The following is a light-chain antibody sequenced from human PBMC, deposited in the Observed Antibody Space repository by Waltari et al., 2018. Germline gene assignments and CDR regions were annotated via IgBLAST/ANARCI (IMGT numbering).Light chain of an antibody. CDR3: QHYNIYSWT. V-gene: IGKV1-5*03. Sequence: DIQMTQFPSTLSASVGDRVTITCRASQSIASWLDWYQQKPGKVPKLLIYMASSLESGVPSRFSGSGSGTEFTLTISSLQPDDFATYYCQHYNIYSWTFGQGTKV. CDR1: QSIASW. J-gene: IGKJ1*01. CDR2: MAS.